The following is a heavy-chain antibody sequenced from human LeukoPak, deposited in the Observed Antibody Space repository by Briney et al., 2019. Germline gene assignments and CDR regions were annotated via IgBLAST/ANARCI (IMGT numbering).Heavy chain of an antibody. CDR2: IYYSGST. CDR1: GGSFSSYY. CDR3: ARGVEYCSGGSCYSGRFDP. Sequence: PSETLSLTCTVSGGSFSSYYWSWIRQPPGKGLEWIAYIYYSGSTNYNPSLKSRVTISVDTSKNQFSLKLSSVTAADTAVYYCARGVEYCSGGSCYSGRFDPWGQGTLVTVSS. J-gene: IGHJ5*02. V-gene: IGHV4-59*01. D-gene: IGHD2-15*01.